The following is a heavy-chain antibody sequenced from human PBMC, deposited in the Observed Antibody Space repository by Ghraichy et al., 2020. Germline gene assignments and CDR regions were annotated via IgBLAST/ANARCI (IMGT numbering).Heavy chain of an antibody. J-gene: IGHJ4*02. Sequence: GESLNISCTASGFTFGDYAMSWVRQAPGKGLEWVGFIRSKAYGGTTEYAASVKGRFTISRDDSKSIAYLQMNSLKTEDTAVYYCTTTLRYSSGWLHDYWGQGTLVTVSS. CDR2: IRSKAYGGTT. CDR3: TTTLRYSSGWLHDY. D-gene: IGHD6-19*01. V-gene: IGHV3-49*04. CDR1: GFTFGDYA.